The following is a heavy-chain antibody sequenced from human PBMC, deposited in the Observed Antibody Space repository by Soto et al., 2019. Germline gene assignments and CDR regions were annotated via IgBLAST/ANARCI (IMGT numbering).Heavy chain of an antibody. CDR2: VFYTGFT. Sequence: ETRSLTCAVSGGSISGSYYYWGWLRQSPGKGPEWIGSVFYTGFTSYNPSLESRVSVSVDTSKNHFSLKLSSVTAADTAVYYCARGRYSSSSGVFDYWGQGTLVTVSS. CDR3: ARGRYSSSSGVFDY. V-gene: IGHV4-39*02. J-gene: IGHJ4*02. D-gene: IGHD6-6*01. CDR1: GGSISGSYYY.